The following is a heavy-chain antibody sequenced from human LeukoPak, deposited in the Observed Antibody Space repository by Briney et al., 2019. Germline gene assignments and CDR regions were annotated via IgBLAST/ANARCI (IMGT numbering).Heavy chain of an antibody. CDR2: ISYDGSNK. J-gene: IGHJ4*02. CDR1: GFTFSSYA. V-gene: IGHV3-30*07. Sequence: PGGSLRLSCAASGFTFSSYAMHWVRQAPGKGLEWVAVISYDGSNKYYADSVKGRFTISRDNSKNTLYLQMDSLRADDTGVYFCARTPNRDGYSHIDFWGQGALVTVSS. D-gene: IGHD5-24*01. CDR3: ARTPNRDGYSHIDF.